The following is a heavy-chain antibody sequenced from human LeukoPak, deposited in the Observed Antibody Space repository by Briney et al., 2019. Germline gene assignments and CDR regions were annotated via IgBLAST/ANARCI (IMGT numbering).Heavy chain of an antibody. CDR1: GFTFDDYA. D-gene: IGHD3-22*01. CDR3: ARDRYDSSGFDY. CDR2: ISSSSSYI. V-gene: IGHV3-21*01. J-gene: IGHJ4*02. Sequence: PGGSLRLSCAASGFTFDDYAMNWVRQAPGKGLEWVSSISSSSSYIYYADSVKGRFTISRDNAKNSLYLQMNSLRAEDTAVYYCARDRYDSSGFDYWGQGTLVTVSS.